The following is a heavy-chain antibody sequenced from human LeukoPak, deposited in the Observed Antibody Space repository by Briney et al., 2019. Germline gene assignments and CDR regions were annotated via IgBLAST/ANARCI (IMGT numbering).Heavy chain of an antibody. CDR1: GDTFASNSAA. J-gene: IGHJ4*02. CDR3: ARAPRGIFDY. CDR2: TYYRSKWYN. D-gene: IGHD3-16*01. Sequence: SQTLSLTCAISGDTFASNSAARNWIRQSPSRGLEWLGRTYYRSKWYNDYAVSVKSRITINPDTSKIQFSLQLNSVTPEDTAVYYCARAPRGIFDYWGQGTMVTVSS. V-gene: IGHV6-1*01.